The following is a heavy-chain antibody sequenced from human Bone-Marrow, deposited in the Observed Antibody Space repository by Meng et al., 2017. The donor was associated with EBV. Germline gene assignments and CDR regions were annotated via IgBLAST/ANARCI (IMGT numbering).Heavy chain of an antibody. Sequence: QVQLVQSGAEVKKPGASVKVSCKASGYTFTSYAMHWVRQAPGQRLEWMGWINAGNGNTKYSQQFQGRVTITRDTSASTAYMELSSLRSEDTAVYYCARKGVGTTTPSGIAVAPLDYWGQGTLVTVSS. D-gene: IGHD6-19*01. CDR2: INAGNGNT. V-gene: IGHV1-3*01. J-gene: IGHJ4*02. CDR1: GYTFTSYA. CDR3: ARKGVGTTTPSGIAVAPLDY.